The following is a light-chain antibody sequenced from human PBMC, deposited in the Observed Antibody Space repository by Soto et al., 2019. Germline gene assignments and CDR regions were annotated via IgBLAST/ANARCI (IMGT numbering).Light chain of an antibody. CDR1: QSVFYSSNNKNY. Sequence: TPSPDFLTVSLGARATINCKSSQSVFYSSNNKNYLAWYQQKPGQSPKLLIYWASTRESGVPDRFSGSGSGTDFTLTISCLQAGDVAVYYCQHYDSTPRTFGQGARLEIK. CDR3: QHYDSTPRT. V-gene: IGKV4-1*01. CDR2: WAS. J-gene: IGKJ5*01.